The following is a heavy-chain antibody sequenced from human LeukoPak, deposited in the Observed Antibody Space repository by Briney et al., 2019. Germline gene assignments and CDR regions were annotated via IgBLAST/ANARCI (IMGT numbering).Heavy chain of an antibody. CDR2: INPNSGVT. J-gene: IGHJ4*02. CDR1: GYTFTGNY. CDR3: ARYIIQLDF. Sequence: GASVKVSCKASGYTFTGNYVHWVRQAPGQGLEWMGWINPNSGVTNYAQKFQGRVTMTRDTSISTVYMELNRLRSDDTAVYYCARYIIQLDFWGQGTLVTVSS. D-gene: IGHD5-18*01. V-gene: IGHV1-2*02.